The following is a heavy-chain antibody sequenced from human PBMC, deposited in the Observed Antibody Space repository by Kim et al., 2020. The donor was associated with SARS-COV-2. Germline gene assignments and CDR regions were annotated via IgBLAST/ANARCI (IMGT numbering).Heavy chain of an antibody. V-gene: IGHV3-21*01. CDR1: GFTFSSYS. J-gene: IGHJ6*02. CDR3: ARDKGDCISTSCYARYYYYYYGMDV. D-gene: IGHD2-2*01. Sequence: GGSLRLSCAASGFTFSSYSMNWVRQAPGKGLEWVSSISSSSSYIYYADSVKGRFTISRDNAKNSLYLQMNSLRAEDTAVYYCARDKGDCISTSCYARYYYYYYGMDVWGQGTTVTVSS. CDR2: ISSSSSYI.